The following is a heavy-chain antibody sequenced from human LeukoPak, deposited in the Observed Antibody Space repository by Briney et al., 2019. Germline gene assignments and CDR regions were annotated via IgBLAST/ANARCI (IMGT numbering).Heavy chain of an antibody. CDR3: ARAADYYDSSGYYLKYFDY. V-gene: IGHV3-20*04. Sequence: GGSLRLSCAASGFTFDDYGMSWVRQAPGKGLEWISGINWNGGSTGYADSVKGRFTISRDNAKNSLYLQMNSLRAEDTALYYCARAADYYDSSGYYLKYFDYWGQGTLVTVSS. CDR1: GFTFDDYG. D-gene: IGHD3-22*01. J-gene: IGHJ4*02. CDR2: INWNGGST.